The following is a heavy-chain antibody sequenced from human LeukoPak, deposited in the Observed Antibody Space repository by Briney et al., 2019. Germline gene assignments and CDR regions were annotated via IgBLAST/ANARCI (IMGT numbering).Heavy chain of an antibody. Sequence: PGGSLRLSCAASGFTFSSYAMSWVRQAPGKGLEWVSAISGSGGSTYYADSVKGRLTISRDNSKNTLYLQMNSLRAEDTAVCYCAKDRNYYDSSGYNDYWGQGTLVTVSS. CDR1: GFTFSSYA. D-gene: IGHD3-22*01. CDR3: AKDRNYYDSSGYNDY. J-gene: IGHJ4*02. V-gene: IGHV3-23*01. CDR2: ISGSGGST.